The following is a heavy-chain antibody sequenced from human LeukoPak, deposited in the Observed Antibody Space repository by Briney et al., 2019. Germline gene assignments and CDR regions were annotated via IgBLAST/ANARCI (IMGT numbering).Heavy chain of an antibody. J-gene: IGHJ5*02. V-gene: IGHV3-48*01. D-gene: IGHD4-17*01. Sequence: GGSLRLSCAASGFTFSSYSMNWVRQAPGKGLEWVSYISSSSTIYYADSVKGRFTISRDNAKNSLYLQMNGLRAEDTAVYYCARDDATVTTSSSWLDPWGQGTLVTVSS. CDR2: ISSSSTI. CDR3: ARDDATVTTSSSWLDP. CDR1: GFTFSSYS.